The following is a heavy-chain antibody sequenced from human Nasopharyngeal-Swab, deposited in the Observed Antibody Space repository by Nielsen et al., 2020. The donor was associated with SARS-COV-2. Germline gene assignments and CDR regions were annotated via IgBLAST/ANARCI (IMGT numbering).Heavy chain of an antibody. J-gene: IGHJ4*02. D-gene: IGHD4/OR15-4a*01. CDR3: ARAMTMVVTIPAY. Sequence: VRQMPGKGLEWMGWISAYNGNTNYAQKLQGRVTMTTDTSTSTAYMKLRSLRSDDTAVYYCARAMTMVVTIPAYWGQGTLVTVSS. CDR2: ISAYNGNT. V-gene: IGHV1-18*01.